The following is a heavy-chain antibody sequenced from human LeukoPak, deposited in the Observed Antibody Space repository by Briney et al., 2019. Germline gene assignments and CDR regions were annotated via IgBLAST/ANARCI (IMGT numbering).Heavy chain of an antibody. V-gene: IGHV3-30*18. Sequence: GGSLRLSCAASGFTFTRYGIHWVRQAPGKGLEWVAVISYDGTNKYYAESVKGRFTISRDNSKNTLYLQMNSLRGEDTAVYYRAKDLFFTSVNYFYYGMDVWGQGTTVTVSS. CDR1: GFTFTRYG. J-gene: IGHJ6*02. CDR3: AKDLFFTSVNYFYYGMDV. CDR2: ISYDGTNK. D-gene: IGHD3-16*01.